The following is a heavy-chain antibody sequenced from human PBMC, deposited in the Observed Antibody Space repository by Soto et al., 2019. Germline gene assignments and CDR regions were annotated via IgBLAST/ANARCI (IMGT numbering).Heavy chain of an antibody. CDR1: GFTFSSYA. V-gene: IGHV3-30-3*01. Sequence: GGSLRLSCAASGFTFSSYAMHWVRQAPGKGLEWVAVISYDGSNKYYADSVKGRFTISRDNSKNTLYLQMNSLRAEDTAVYYCARAMIVDQNIPSDYWGQGTLVTVSP. CDR3: ARAMIVDQNIPSDY. D-gene: IGHD3-22*01. J-gene: IGHJ4*02. CDR2: ISYDGSNK.